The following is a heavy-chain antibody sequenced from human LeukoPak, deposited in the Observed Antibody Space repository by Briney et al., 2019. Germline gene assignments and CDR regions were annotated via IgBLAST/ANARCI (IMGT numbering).Heavy chain of an antibody. CDR1: GFTFSSYG. CDR2: IRYDGSNK. CDR3: AKDKGLVVPAASRTPDY. Sequence: GGSLRLSCAASGFTFSSYGMHWVRQAPGKGLKWVAFIRYDGSNKYYADSVKGRFTISRDNSKNTLYLQMNSLRAEDTAVYYCAKDKGLVVPAASRTPDYWGQGTLVTVSS. J-gene: IGHJ4*02. V-gene: IGHV3-30*02. D-gene: IGHD2-2*01.